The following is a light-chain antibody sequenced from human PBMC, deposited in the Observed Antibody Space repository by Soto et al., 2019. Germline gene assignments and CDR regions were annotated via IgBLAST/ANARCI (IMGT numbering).Light chain of an antibody. V-gene: IGLV7-46*01. J-gene: IGLJ1*01. CDR3: LVIYTGVGEV. CDR2: DTN. CDR1: TGAVTSGHY. Sequence: QAVVTQEPSQTVSPGGTVTLTCGSSTGAVTSGHYPHWFQQKPGQAPRTLIYDTNIRHSWTPARFSGSLLGGKAALTLSGAQPEDEADYYCLVIYTGVGEVFGAGTKVTVL.